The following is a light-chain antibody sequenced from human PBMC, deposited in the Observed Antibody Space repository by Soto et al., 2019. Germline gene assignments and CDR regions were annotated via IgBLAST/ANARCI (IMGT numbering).Light chain of an antibody. CDR2: WAS. V-gene: IGKV4-1*01. CDR1: QSVLYSSNNKNY. Sequence: DIVMTQSPDSLAVSLGERATINCKSSQSVLYSSNNKNYLAWYQQKPGQPPKLLIYWASTRESGVPDRFSGSGSGTEFTLTISSLQAEDVAVYYCQQYSSPWTFGQGTKVEIK. J-gene: IGKJ1*01. CDR3: QQYSSPWT.